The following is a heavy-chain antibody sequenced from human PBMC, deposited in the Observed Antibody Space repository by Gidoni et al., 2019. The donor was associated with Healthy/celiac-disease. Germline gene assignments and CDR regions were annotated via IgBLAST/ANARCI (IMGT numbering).Heavy chain of an antibody. V-gene: IGHV3-30*18. J-gene: IGHJ3*02. CDR3: AKDKRGYSYGPRAFDI. CDR1: GFTFSSYG. D-gene: IGHD5-18*01. Sequence: QVQLVESGGGVVQPGRSLRLSCAASGFTFSSYGMHWVRQAPGKGLEWVAVISYDGSNKYYADSVKGQFTISRDNSKNTLYLQMNSLRAEDTAVYYCAKDKRGYSYGPRAFDIWGQGTMVTVSS. CDR2: ISYDGSNK.